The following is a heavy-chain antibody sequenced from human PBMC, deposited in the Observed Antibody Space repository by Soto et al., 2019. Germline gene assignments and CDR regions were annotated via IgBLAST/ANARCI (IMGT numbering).Heavy chain of an antibody. Sequence: QVQLVQSGAEVKKPGASVKVSCKASGYTFTGYYMHWVRQAPGQGLEWMGWINPNSGGTNYAQKFQGWVPMTRETSVSTGSRELRRLRTDDTSGYYGERGRYSSSSYDYDYRDVWGRGSTVTVSS. J-gene: IGHJ6*03. V-gene: IGHV1-2*04. CDR1: GYTFTGYY. D-gene: IGHD6-6*01. CDR3: ERGRYSSSSYDYDYRDV. CDR2: INPNSGGT.